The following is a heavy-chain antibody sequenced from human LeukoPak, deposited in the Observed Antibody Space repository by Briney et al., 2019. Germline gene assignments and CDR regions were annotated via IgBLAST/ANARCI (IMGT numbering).Heavy chain of an antibody. CDR2: VSRSSRFI. CDR3: ARVSDAFDYFFDS. Sequence: GGSLRLSCAASGFTFSSYGMHWVRQAPGKGLEWVSSVSRSSRFIFYADSVQGRFTISRDDAKDSLFLQMNSLRAEDTAVYYCARVSDAFDYFFDSWGQGTLVTVSS. V-gene: IGHV3-21*01. D-gene: IGHD5-12*01. CDR1: GFTFSSYG. J-gene: IGHJ4*02.